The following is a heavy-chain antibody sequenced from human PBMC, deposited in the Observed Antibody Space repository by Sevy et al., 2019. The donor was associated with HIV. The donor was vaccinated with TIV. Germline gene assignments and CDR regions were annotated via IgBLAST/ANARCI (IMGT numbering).Heavy chain of an antibody. D-gene: IGHD1-26*01. CDR2: ISSSSSYT. J-gene: IGHJ4*02. CDR3: ARSLRGYSGSYYFDY. CDR1: GFTFSDYY. Sequence: GGSLRLSCAASGFTFSDYYMSWIRQAPGKGLEWVSYISSSSSYTNYADSVKGRFTISRDNAKNSLYLQMNSLGAEDTAVYYCARSLRGYSGSYYFDYWGQGTLVTVSS. V-gene: IGHV3-11*06.